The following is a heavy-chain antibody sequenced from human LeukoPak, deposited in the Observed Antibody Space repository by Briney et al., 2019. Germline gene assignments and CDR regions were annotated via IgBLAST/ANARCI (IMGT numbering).Heavy chain of an antibody. CDR1: EYTFTGYY. Sequence: GASVKVSCKAFEYTFTGYYIHWVRQAPGQGLEWMGWINPNSGDTNYAQHFQGRVTMTADTSTNTAYMELRSLRSDDTAVYYCAIRPDIVVVPAARGRLPDDYWGQGTLVTVSS. CDR2: INPNSGDT. CDR3: AIRPDIVVVPAARGRLPDDY. D-gene: IGHD2-2*01. J-gene: IGHJ4*02. V-gene: IGHV1-2*02.